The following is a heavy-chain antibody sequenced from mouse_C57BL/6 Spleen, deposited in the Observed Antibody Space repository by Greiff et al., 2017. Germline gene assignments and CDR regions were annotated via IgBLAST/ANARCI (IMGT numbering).Heavy chain of an antibody. CDR3: ARPDGSSYGGAMDY. D-gene: IGHD1-1*01. CDR2: ISSGSSTI. CDR1: GFTFSDYG. Sequence: EVMLVESGGGLVKPGGSLKLSCAASGFTFSDYGMHWVRQAPEKGLEWVAYISSGSSTIYYADTVKGRFTISRDNAKNTLFLQMTSLRSEDTAMYYCARPDGSSYGGAMDYWGQGTSVTVSS. V-gene: IGHV5-17*01. J-gene: IGHJ4*01.